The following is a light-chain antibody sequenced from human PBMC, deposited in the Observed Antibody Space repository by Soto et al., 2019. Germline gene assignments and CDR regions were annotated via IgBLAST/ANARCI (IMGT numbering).Light chain of an antibody. J-gene: IGKJ2*01. V-gene: IGKV4-1*01. Sequence: DIVMTQSPDSLAVSLGERATINCKSSQSVLYSSNNQNYLAWYQHKPGQPPKLLIYWASTRDSGVPDRFSGSGSGTDFTLTISSLQAEDVAVYYCQQYYSTPYTFGQGTNLEIK. CDR3: QQYYSTPYT. CDR1: QSVLYSSNNQNY. CDR2: WAS.